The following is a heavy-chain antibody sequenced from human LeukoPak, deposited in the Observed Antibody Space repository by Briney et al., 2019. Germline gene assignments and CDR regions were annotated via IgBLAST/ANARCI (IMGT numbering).Heavy chain of an antibody. D-gene: IGHD6-19*01. V-gene: IGHV3-74*01. CDR2: TNSDGSST. CDR3: ARDLYSSGWYYLDY. CDR1: GFTFDDYA. Sequence: PGGSLRLSCEASGFTFDDYAMHWVRQAPGKGLVWVSRTNSDGSSTSYADSVKGRFTISRDNAKNTLYLQMNSLRAEDTAVYYCARDLYSSGWYYLDYWGQGTLVTVSS. J-gene: IGHJ4*02.